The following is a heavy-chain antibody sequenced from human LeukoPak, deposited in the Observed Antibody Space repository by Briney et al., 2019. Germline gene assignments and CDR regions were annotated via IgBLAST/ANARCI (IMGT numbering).Heavy chain of an antibody. V-gene: IGHV3-30*18. D-gene: IGHD1-26*01. CDR2: ISYDGSNK. J-gene: IGHJ4*02. CDR1: GFTFSSYG. Sequence: PGRSLRLSSAASGFTFSSYGMHWVRQAPGKGLEWEAVISYDGSNKYYADSVKGRFTISRDNSKNTLYLQMNSLRAEDTAVYYCAKDRRELLHYFDHWGQGTLVTVSS. CDR3: AKDRRELLHYFDH.